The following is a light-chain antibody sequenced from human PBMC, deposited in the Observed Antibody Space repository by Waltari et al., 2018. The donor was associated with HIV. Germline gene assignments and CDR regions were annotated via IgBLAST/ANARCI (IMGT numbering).Light chain of an antibody. V-gene: IGKV3-11*01. CDR1: QGVNMY. J-gene: IGKJ4*01. CDR2: GSS. Sequence: EIVLTQSSATLPLSPGERATLSCWTKQGVNMYLACYLQKPSQRPRLLIYGSSGRATGIPDSFSVSGFGSDFTLTINSLKPEDFAVDHCQQRSNWPRLTFSGGTKVKIK. CDR3: QQRSNWPRLT.